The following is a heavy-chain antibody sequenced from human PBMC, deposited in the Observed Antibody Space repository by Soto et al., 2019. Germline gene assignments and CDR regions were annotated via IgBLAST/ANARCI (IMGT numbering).Heavy chain of an antibody. CDR2: IRSKTDGGTA. CDR3: TTMGYCSGPSSYSVLVS. Sequence: EVQLVESGGGLVKPGGSLRLSCAASGFTFTNAWMTWVRQAPGKGLEWVGRIRSKTDGGTADFAAPVKGRFTISRDDSTITLYLEMSSLKTEDTAVYHCTTMGYCSGPSSYSVLVSWGQGTLVTVSS. V-gene: IGHV3-15*01. CDR1: GFTFTNAW. J-gene: IGHJ5*02. D-gene: IGHD2-15*01.